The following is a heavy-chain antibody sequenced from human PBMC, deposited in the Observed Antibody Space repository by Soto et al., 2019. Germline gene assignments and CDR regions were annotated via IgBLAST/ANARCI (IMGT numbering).Heavy chain of an antibody. CDR1: GFTFSSYA. CDR2: ISGSGGST. D-gene: IGHD3-3*01. CDR3: AREGVRFLEWPSGDY. J-gene: IGHJ4*02. V-gene: IGHV3-23*01. Sequence: EVQLLESGGGLVQPGGSLRLSCAASGFTFSSYAMSWVRQAPGTGLEWVSAISGSGGSTYYADSVKGRFTISRDNSKNTLYRQMNSLRAEDTAVYYCAREGVRFLEWPSGDYWGQGTLVTVSS.